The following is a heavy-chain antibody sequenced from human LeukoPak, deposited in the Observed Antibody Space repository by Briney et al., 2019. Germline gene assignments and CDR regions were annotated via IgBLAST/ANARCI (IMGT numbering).Heavy chain of an antibody. CDR2: ISGSGGST. J-gene: IGHJ6*03. Sequence: QPGGSLRLSCAASGFTFSTSAISWVRQVPGKGLEWVSGISGSGGSTYYADSVKGRFTISRDNSKNTLYLQMNSLRAEDTAVYYCSSMDVWGKGTMVTVSS. CDR1: GFTFSTSA. V-gene: IGHV3-23*01. CDR3: SSMDV. D-gene: IGHD6-13*01.